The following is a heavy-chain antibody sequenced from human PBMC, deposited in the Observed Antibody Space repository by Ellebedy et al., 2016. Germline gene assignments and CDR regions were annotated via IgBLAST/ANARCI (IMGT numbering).Heavy chain of an antibody. J-gene: IGHJ6*02. V-gene: IGHV3-33*08. CDR3: AREAGTVVVPATRARDYYYGMDV. CDR1: GFTFSSYG. D-gene: IGHD2-2*01. Sequence: SLKISCAASGFTFSSYGMHWVRQAPGKGLEWVAVIWYDGSNKYHADSVKGRFTISRDNSKNTLYLQMHRLRAEHTAVYYCAREAGTVVVPATRARDYYYGMDVWGQGTTVTVSS. CDR2: IWYDGSNK.